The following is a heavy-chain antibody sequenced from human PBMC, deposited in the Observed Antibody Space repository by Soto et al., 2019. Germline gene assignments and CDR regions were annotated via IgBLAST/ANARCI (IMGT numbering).Heavy chain of an antibody. CDR3: AHIPNYYQYDWFDP. Sequence: QITLKESGPTLVKPTQTLTLTCTFSGFSLTTRGVGVGWIRQPPGKALECLALIYWDDDKRYSPSLQSRLSTXKXTXXNQVVLTMTNVDPVDPATYYCAHIPNYYQYDWFDPWGQGTLVSVSS. D-gene: IGHD3-16*01. CDR1: GFSLTTRGVG. CDR2: IYWDDDK. V-gene: IGHV2-5*02. J-gene: IGHJ5*02.